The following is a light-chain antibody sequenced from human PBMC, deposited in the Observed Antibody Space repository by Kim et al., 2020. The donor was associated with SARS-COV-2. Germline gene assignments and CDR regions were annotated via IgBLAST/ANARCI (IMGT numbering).Light chain of an antibody. Sequence: QSVLTQPPSVSGAPGQRVTISCTWSSPNIGAGYDVHWYQQLPGTAPKLLIYGNSNQPSGVPDRFSGSKSGTSASLAISGLQAEDEADYYCQSSDSSLSAWVFGGGTKLTVL. CDR3: QSSDSSLSAWV. CDR1: SPNIGAGYD. V-gene: IGLV1-40*01. CDR2: GNS. J-gene: IGLJ3*02.